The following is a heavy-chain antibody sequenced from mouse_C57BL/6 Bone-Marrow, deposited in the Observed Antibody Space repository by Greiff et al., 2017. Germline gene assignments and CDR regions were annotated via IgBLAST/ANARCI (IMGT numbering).Heavy chain of an antibody. CDR3: ARGQYYGSSYFYFDY. D-gene: IGHD1-1*01. CDR2: IDPSDSYT. CDR1: GYTFTSYW. J-gene: IGHJ2*01. V-gene: IGHV1-69*01. Sequence: QVQLQQPGAELVMPGASVKLSCKASGYTFTSYWMPWVKQRPGKGLEWIGEIDPSDSYTNYNQKFKGKSTLTVDNSSSTAYMQLSSLTSEDSAVYYCARGQYYGSSYFYFDYWGQGTTLTVSS.